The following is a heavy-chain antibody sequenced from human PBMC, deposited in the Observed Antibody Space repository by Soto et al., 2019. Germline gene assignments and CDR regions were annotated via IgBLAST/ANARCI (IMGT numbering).Heavy chain of an antibody. CDR2: IYYSGST. D-gene: IGHD3-16*02. Sequence: SSETLSLTCTVSGGSVSSGSYYWSWIRQPPGKGLEWIGYIYYSGSTNYNPSLKSRVTISVDTSKNQFSLKLSSVTAADTAVYYCAREVITFGGVIVYPDYWGQGTLVTVSS. CDR3: AREVITFGGVIVYPDY. J-gene: IGHJ4*02. CDR1: GGSVSSGSYY. V-gene: IGHV4-61*01.